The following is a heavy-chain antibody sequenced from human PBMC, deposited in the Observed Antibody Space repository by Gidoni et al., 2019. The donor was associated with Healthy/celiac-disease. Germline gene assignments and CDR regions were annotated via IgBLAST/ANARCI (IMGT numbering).Heavy chain of an antibody. CDR3: AKAQYSSGPLYYGMDV. D-gene: IGHD6-19*01. Sequence: EVQLLESGGGFVQPGGSLRLSCAASGFTFSSYAMSWVRQAPGKGLEWVSAISGSGGSTYYAESVKGRFTISRDNSKNTLYRKMNSRRAEDTAVYYCAKAQYSSGPLYYGMDVWGQGTTVTVSS. CDR1: GFTFSSYA. CDR2: ISGSGGST. J-gene: IGHJ6*02. V-gene: IGHV3-23*01.